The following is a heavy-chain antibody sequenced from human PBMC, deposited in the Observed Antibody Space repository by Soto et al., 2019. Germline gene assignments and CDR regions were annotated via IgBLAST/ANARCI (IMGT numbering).Heavy chain of an antibody. J-gene: IGHJ5*02. CDR1: GGTFSSYA. CDR2: IIPIFGTA. V-gene: IGHV1-69*13. D-gene: IGHD2-2*01. CDR3: ARELIVLVPAATTVWFDP. Sequence: ASVKVSCKASGGTFSSYAISWVRQAPGQGLEWMGGIIPIFGTANYAQKFQGRVTITADESTSTAYMELSSLRSEDTAVYYCARELIVLVPAATTVWFDPWGQGTLVTVS.